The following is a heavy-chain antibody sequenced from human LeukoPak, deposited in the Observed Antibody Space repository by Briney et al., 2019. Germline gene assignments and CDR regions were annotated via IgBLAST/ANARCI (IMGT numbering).Heavy chain of an antibody. J-gene: IGHJ4*02. V-gene: IGHV3-48*01. D-gene: IGHD6-13*01. CDR2: ISSSSGTI. CDR3: ARRLTASGKHYFDY. Sequence: GGSLRLSCAASGFTFSTYNMNWVRQAPGKGLEWVSYISSSSGTIYYADSVQGRFTISRDNTKNSLYLQMNSLRAEDTAVYYCARRLTASGKHYFDYWGQGTLVTVSS. CDR1: GFTFSTYN.